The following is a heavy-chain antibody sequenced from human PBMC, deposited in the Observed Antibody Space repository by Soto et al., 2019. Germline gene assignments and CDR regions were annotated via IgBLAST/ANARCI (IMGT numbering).Heavy chain of an antibody. CDR1: GGSISNYY. Sequence: QVQLQESGPGLVKPSETLSLTCTVSGGSISNYYWSWIRQPPGKGLEWIGYIHDSGSTNYNPSLKSRVTISLDTSKNQFSLSLNSVTAADAAVYYCGREGLMPHAFDIWGQGTMFTVSS. V-gene: IGHV4-59*01. CDR2: IHDSGST. CDR3: GREGLMPHAFDI. D-gene: IGHD2-2*01. J-gene: IGHJ3*02.